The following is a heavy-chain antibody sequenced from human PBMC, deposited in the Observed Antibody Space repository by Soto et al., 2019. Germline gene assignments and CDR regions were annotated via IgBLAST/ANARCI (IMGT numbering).Heavy chain of an antibody. CDR1: GYTLTELS. V-gene: IGHV1-24*01. CDR2: FDPEDGET. CDR3: AIRGYVDYNWFDP. D-gene: IGHD3-16*01. J-gene: IGHJ5*02. Sequence: ASVKVSCKVSGYTLTELSMHWVRQAPGKGLEWMGGFDPEDGETIYAQKFQGRVTMTEDTSTDTAYMELSSPRSEDTAVYYCAIRGYVDYNWFDPWGQGTLVTVSS.